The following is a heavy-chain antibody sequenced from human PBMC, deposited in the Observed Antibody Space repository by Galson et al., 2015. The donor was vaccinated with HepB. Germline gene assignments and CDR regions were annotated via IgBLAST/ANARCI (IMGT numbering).Heavy chain of an antibody. D-gene: IGHD5-24*01. CDR2: INPNSGGT. V-gene: IGHV1-2*02. Sequence: SVKVSCKASGYTFTGYYMHWVRQAPGQGLEWMGWINPNSGGTNYTQKFQGRVTMTRDTSISTAYMELSRLRSDDTAVYYCARDRVPRWLQPDYWGQGTLVTVSS. J-gene: IGHJ4*02. CDR1: GYTFTGYY. CDR3: ARDRVPRWLQPDY.